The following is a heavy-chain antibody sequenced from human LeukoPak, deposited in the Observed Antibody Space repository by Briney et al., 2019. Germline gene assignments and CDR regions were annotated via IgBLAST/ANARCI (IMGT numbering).Heavy chain of an antibody. Sequence: GGSLRLSCAASGFTFSNAWMSWVRQAPGKGLEWVGRIKSKTDGGTTDYAAPVKGRFTISRGDSKNTLYLQMNSLKTEDTAVYYCTTDPQYQLLYGYYFDYWGQGTLVTVSS. V-gene: IGHV3-15*01. CDR1: GFTFSNAW. D-gene: IGHD2-2*02. J-gene: IGHJ4*02. CDR2: IKSKTDGGTT. CDR3: TTDPQYQLLYGYYFDY.